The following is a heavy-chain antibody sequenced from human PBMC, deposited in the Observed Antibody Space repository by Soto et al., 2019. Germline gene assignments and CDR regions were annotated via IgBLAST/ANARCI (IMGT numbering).Heavy chain of an antibody. Sequence: SETLSLTCTVSGDSINYYYWSWIRQSPGKGLEWIGYIYSRGSTNYTPSLKSRVTISVETSKNQSSLKLTSVTAEDTAVYYCARGKKEYQLFLYYFDYWGQGTLVTVSS. J-gene: IGHJ4*02. CDR2: IYSRGST. CDR1: GDSINYYY. V-gene: IGHV4-59*12. CDR3: ARGKKEYQLFLYYFDY. D-gene: IGHD2-2*01.